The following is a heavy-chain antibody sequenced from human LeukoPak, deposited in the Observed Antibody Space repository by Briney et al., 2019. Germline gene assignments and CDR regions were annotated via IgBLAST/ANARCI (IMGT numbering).Heavy chain of an antibody. D-gene: IGHD3-3*01. CDR1: GYSISSGYY. V-gene: IGHV4-38-2*02. CDR2: IYHSGST. Sequence: PSETLSLTCTVPGYSISSGYYWGWIRQPPGKGLEWIGSIYHSGSTYYNPSLKSRVTISVDTSKNQFSLKLSSVTAADTAVYYCASGRNRAYYDFWSGYSLFAFDIWGQGTMVTVSS. J-gene: IGHJ3*02. CDR3: ASGRNRAYYDFWSGYSLFAFDI.